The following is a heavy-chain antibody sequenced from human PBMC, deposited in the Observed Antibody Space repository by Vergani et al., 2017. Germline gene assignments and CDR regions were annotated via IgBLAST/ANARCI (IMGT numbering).Heavy chain of an antibody. D-gene: IGHD2-15*01. CDR2: INHSGCH. CDR3: ARRGSGYCSGGSCSPESNWFDP. CDR1: GGSFSGYY. Sequence: QVQLQQWGAGLLKPSETLSLTCAVSGGSFSGYYWSWIRKPPGKGLEWIGEINHSGCHNYNPSLKSRVTISVDTSKNQFSLKLSSVTAADTAVYYCARRGSGYCSGGSCSPESNWFDPWGQGTLVTVSS. V-gene: IGHV4-34*01. J-gene: IGHJ5*02.